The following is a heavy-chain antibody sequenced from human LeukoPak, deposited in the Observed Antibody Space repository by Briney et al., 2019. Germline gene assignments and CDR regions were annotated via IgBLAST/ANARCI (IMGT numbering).Heavy chain of an antibody. CDR1: GFTFDDYA. V-gene: IGHV3-43*02. Sequence: GGSLRLSCAASGFTFDDYAMHWVRQAPGKGLEWVSLITEDGGTRHYADSVKGRFTISKDNSKKSLYLQMNSLRAEDSALYYCAKDSVTMLRGVISYYYHGMDAWGQGTTVTVSS. CDR3: AKDSVTMLRGVISYYYHGMDA. J-gene: IGHJ6*02. D-gene: IGHD3-10*01. CDR2: ITEDGGTR.